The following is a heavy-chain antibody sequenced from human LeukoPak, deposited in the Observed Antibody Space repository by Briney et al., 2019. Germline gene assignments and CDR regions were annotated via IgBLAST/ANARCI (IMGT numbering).Heavy chain of an antibody. CDR3: ASDSSDYLSAFDI. D-gene: IGHD3-22*01. CDR1: GFTFSSYW. J-gene: IGHJ3*02. Sequence: GGSLRLSCAASGFTFSSYWMSWVRQAPGKGLEWVANIKQDGSEKYYVDSVKGRFTISRDNAKNSLYLQMNSLRAEDTAVYYCASDSSDYLSAFDIWGQGTMFSVSS. CDR2: IKQDGSEK. V-gene: IGHV3-7*01.